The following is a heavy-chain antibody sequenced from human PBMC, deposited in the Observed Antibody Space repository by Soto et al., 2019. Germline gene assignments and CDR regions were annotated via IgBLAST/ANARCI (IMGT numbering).Heavy chain of an antibody. Sequence: ASVKVSCKASGYTFTSYGISWVRQAPGQGLEWMGWISAYNGNTNYAQELQGRVTMTTDTSTSTAYMELRSLRSDDTAVYYCARDPHITIFGVVIDRNFDYWGQGTLVTVSS. CDR1: GYTFTSYG. V-gene: IGHV1-18*04. D-gene: IGHD3-3*01. J-gene: IGHJ4*02. CDR2: ISAYNGNT. CDR3: ARDPHITIFGVVIDRNFDY.